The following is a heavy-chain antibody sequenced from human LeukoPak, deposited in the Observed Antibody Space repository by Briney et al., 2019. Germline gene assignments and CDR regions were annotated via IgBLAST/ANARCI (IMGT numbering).Heavy chain of an antibody. CDR1: GLTFSDYY. Sequence: GSSLRLSCAASGLTFSDYYMSWIRQAPGKGLEWLSYINIGGTNTHYADSVKGRFTISRDNAKKSLYLEMSNLRAEDTAVYYCATDGAGFDTWGQGVLVTVSS. J-gene: IGHJ5*02. V-gene: IGHV3-11*01. CDR2: INIGGTNT. CDR3: ATDGAGFDT.